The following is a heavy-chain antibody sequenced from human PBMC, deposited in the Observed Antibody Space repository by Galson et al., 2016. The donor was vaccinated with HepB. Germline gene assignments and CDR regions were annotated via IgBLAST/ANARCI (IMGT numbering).Heavy chain of an antibody. J-gene: IGHJ6*02. V-gene: IGHV4-4*02. D-gene: IGHD6-6*01. CDR3: ARALYTSSPETYYFYGLDV. CDR2: VFHSGST. Sequence: ETLSLTCAVSGVSISSSNWWTWVRQPPGKGLEWIGEVFHSGSTNYNPSLKNRVSMSADKSKNHFSLDLTSVTAADTAVYYCARALYTSSPETYYFYGLDVWGQGTTVTVSS. CDR1: GVSISSSNW.